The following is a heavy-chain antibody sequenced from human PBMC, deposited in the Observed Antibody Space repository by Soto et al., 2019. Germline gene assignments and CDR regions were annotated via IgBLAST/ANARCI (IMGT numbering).Heavy chain of an antibody. CDR2: IIPILGIA. V-gene: IGHV1-69*02. J-gene: IGHJ6*02. Sequence: QVQLVQSGAEVKKPGSSVKVSCKASGGTFSSYTISWVRQAPGQGREWMGRIIPILGIANYAQKFQGRVTITAAKSTSTDYMELSSLRSEETAVYYCASLCCSSPSWYSPYYYYGMDVWGQGTTVTVSS. D-gene: IGHD2-2*01. CDR3: ASLCCSSPSWYSPYYYYGMDV. CDR1: GGTFSSYT.